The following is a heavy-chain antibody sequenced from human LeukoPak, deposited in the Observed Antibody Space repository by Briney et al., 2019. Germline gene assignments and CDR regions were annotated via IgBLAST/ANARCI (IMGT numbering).Heavy chain of an antibody. Sequence: GGSLRLSCAASGFTFSTSAMHWVRQAPGKGLEYVSGISSSGGSTYYASSVKGRFTISRDNSKNTLYLQMGSLRPDDMAVYYCARSSYEFWGGHPTPGDWSDSWGQGTLVTVSS. V-gene: IGHV3-64*01. J-gene: IGHJ5*01. D-gene: IGHD3-3*01. CDR3: ARSSYEFWGGHPTPGDWSDS. CDR1: GFTFSTSA. CDR2: ISSSGGST.